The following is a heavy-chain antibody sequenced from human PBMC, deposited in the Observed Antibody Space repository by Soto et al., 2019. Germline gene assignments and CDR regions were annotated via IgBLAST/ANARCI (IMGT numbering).Heavy chain of an antibody. CDR2: ISSSRSTI. Sequence: GGSLRLSFAASGFIFSTYSMNWVRQAPGKGLEWVSYISSSRSTIHYADSVKGRFTISRDNAKNSLYLQMNSLRAEDTAVYYCAIENKYSYGMDVWGQGT. CDR3: AIENKYSYGMDV. CDR1: GFIFSTYS. V-gene: IGHV3-48*01. J-gene: IGHJ6*02.